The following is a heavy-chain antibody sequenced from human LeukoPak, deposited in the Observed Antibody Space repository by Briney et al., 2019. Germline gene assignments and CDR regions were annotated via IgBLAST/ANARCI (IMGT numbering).Heavy chain of an antibody. CDR1: GYTFTSYD. Sequence: ASVKVSCKASGYTFTSYDINWMRQATGQGLEWMGWMNPNSGNTGYAQKFQGRVTMTRNTSISTAYMELSSLRSEDTAVYYCARVSHRSRDGYNWPFWGQGTLVTVSS. J-gene: IGHJ4*02. D-gene: IGHD5-24*01. CDR3: ARVSHRSRDGYNWPF. V-gene: IGHV1-8*01. CDR2: MNPNSGNT.